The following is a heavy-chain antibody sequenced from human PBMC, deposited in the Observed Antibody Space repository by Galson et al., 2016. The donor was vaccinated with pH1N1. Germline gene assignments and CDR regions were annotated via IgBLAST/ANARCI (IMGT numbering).Heavy chain of an antibody. CDR3: ATVLWFGELGGWFDP. CDR1: GGSISSHY. V-gene: IGHV4-59*11. CDR2: IYYSGST. D-gene: IGHD3-10*01. J-gene: IGHJ5*02. Sequence: ETLSPTCTVSGGSISSHYWSWIRQPPGKGLEWIGYIYYSGSTNYNLSLKSRVTISVDTSKNQFSLKLTTVTAADTAVYFCATVLWFGELGGWFDPWGQGTLVTVSS.